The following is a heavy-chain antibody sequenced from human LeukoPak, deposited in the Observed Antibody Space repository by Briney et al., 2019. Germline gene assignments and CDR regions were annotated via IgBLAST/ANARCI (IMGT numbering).Heavy chain of an antibody. CDR3: VRGTMNATDQLDY. Sequence: GGSLRLSCVVSGFTFSSYWMHWVRQAPGEGLVWASRIRYDGSSAAYADSVKGRLTISRDNAKNTLYLQMNSLSAEDTAVYYCVRGTMNATDQLDYWGQGTLVTVSS. CDR2: IRYDGSSA. J-gene: IGHJ4*02. V-gene: IGHV3-74*01. CDR1: GFTFSSYW. D-gene: IGHD1-1*01.